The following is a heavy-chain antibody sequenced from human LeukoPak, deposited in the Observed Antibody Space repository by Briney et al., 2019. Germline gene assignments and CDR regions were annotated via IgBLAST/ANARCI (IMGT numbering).Heavy chain of an antibody. Sequence: ASVKVSCKASGYTFTGYYMHWVRQAPGQGLEWMGWINPNSGDTNYAQKFQGRVTMTRDTSINTAYMELSRLRSDDTAVYYCARAWLRLNPYFDYWGQGTLVTVSS. V-gene: IGHV1-2*02. CDR1: GYTFTGYY. CDR2: INPNSGDT. CDR3: ARAWLRLNPYFDY. D-gene: IGHD5-12*01. J-gene: IGHJ4*02.